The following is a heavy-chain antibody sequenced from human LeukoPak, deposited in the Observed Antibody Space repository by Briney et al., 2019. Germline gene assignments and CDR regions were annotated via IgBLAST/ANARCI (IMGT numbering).Heavy chain of an antibody. Sequence: GGSLRLSCAASGFTFSNYKMNWVRQAPGKGLEWVSSITSSSTYIYSADSVKGRFTISRDNAKSSLYLQMNSLRAEDTAVYYCAADRCSSTTCFGDYWGQGTLVTVSS. V-gene: IGHV3-21*01. CDR2: ITSSSTYI. CDR1: GFTFSNYK. D-gene: IGHD2-2*01. J-gene: IGHJ4*02. CDR3: AADRCSSTTCFGDY.